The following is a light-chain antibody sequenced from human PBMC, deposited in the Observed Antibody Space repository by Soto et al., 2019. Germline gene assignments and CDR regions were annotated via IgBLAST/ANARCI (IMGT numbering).Light chain of an antibody. J-gene: IGKJ2*01. Sequence: EIVLTQSPATLSLSPGERATLSCRASQSVSSYLAWYQQKPGQAPRLLIYDASNSATGIPARFSGSGSGTEFTLTISSLEPEDFAVYYCQQRSNWPPVYTFGQGTKLEIK. CDR2: DAS. V-gene: IGKV3-11*01. CDR3: QQRSNWPPVYT. CDR1: QSVSSY.